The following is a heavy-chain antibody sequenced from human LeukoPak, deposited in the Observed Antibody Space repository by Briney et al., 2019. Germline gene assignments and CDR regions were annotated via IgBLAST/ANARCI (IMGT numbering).Heavy chain of an antibody. Sequence: PGGSLRLSCAASGFTFSGYDMNWVRQAPGKGLEWVSAISGSGGSTYYADSVKGRFTISRDNSKNTLYLQMNSLRAEDTAVYYCAKVGTMVRGSTANFDYWGQGTLVTVSS. D-gene: IGHD3-10*01. J-gene: IGHJ4*02. CDR2: ISGSGGST. CDR3: AKVGTMVRGSTANFDY. CDR1: GFTFSGYD. V-gene: IGHV3-23*01.